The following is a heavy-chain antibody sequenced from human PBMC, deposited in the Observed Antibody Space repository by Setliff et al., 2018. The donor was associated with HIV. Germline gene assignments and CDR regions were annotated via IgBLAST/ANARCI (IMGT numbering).Heavy chain of an antibody. V-gene: IGHV1-2*02. Sequence: KVSCKASGYTFTGYYMHWVRQAPGQGLEWMGWINPNSGGTNYAQKFQGRVTMTRDTSTSTAYMELSSLRSEDTAVYYCARDFGGYCSSMSCPGLFDPWGQGTLVTVSS. D-gene: IGHD2-2*01. CDR1: GYTFTGYY. CDR3: ARDFGGYCSSMSCPGLFDP. CDR2: INPNSGGT. J-gene: IGHJ5*02.